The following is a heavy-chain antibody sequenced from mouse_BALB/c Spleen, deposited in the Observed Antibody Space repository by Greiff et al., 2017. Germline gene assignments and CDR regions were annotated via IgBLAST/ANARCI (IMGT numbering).Heavy chain of an antibody. J-gene: IGHJ4*01. Sequence: VQLQQSGPELVKPGASVKVSCKASGYSFTDYNMYWVKQSHGKSLEWIGYIDPYNGGTSYNQKFKGKATLTVDKSSSTAFMHLNSLTSEDSAVYYCASPFYYGSSSRAMDYWGQGTSVTVSS. CDR2: IDPYNGGT. CDR3: ASPFYYGSSSRAMDY. D-gene: IGHD1-1*01. V-gene: IGHV1S135*01. CDR1: GYSFTDYN.